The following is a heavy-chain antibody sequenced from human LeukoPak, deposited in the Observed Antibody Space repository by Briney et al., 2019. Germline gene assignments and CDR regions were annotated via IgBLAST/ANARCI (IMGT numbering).Heavy chain of an antibody. Sequence: GGSLRLSCAASGFTFDDYAMHWVRQAPGKGLEWVSGISWNSGSIGYADSVKGRFTISRDNAKNSLYLQMNSLRAEDTALYYCAKDIQGSGSYSTYYYYGMDVWGQGTTVTVSS. CDR3: AKDIQGSGSYSTYYYYGMDV. V-gene: IGHV3-9*01. CDR2: ISWNSGSI. D-gene: IGHD3-10*01. CDR1: GFTFDDYA. J-gene: IGHJ6*02.